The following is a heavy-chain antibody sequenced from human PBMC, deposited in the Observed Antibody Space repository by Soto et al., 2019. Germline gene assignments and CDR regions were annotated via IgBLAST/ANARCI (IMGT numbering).Heavy chain of an antibody. J-gene: IGHJ4*02. D-gene: IGHD3-22*01. CDR2: ISSSSSTI. Sequence: GGSLRLSCAASGFTFSSYSMNWVRQAPGKGLEWVSYISSSSSTIYYADSVKGRFTISRDNAKNSLYLQMNSLRDEDTAVYYCAGDGDYYDSSGYYFGFDYWGQGTLVTVSS. CDR1: GFTFSSYS. V-gene: IGHV3-48*02. CDR3: AGDGDYYDSSGYYFGFDY.